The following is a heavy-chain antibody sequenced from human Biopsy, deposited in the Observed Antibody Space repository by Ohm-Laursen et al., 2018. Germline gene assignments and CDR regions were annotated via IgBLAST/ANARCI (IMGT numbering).Heavy chain of an antibody. D-gene: IGHD5-12*01. CDR2: IYPGGST. Sequence: SETLSLTCTVSGDSISSYYWSWIRQPAGKGLEWIGRIYPGGSTYYNPSLKSRVTISVDTSKNQFSLKLSSVTAADTAVYYCARLGSGDYFPTFFDFWGQGALVTVSS. V-gene: IGHV4-4*07. J-gene: IGHJ4*02. CDR1: GDSISSYY. CDR3: ARLGSGDYFPTFFDF.